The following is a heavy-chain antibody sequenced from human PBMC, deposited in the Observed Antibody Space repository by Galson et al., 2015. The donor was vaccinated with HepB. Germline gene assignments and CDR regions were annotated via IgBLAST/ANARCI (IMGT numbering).Heavy chain of an antibody. CDR3: ARGPIWFGESDVGHDY. CDR1: GFTFSSYG. D-gene: IGHD3-10*01. CDR2: IWYDGSNK. J-gene: IGHJ4*02. Sequence: SLRLSCAASGFTFSSYGMHWVRQAPGKGLEWVAVIWYDGSNKYYADSVKGRFTISRDNSKNTLYLQMNSLRAEDTAVYYCARGPIWFGESDVGHDYWGQGTLVTVSS. V-gene: IGHV3-33*08.